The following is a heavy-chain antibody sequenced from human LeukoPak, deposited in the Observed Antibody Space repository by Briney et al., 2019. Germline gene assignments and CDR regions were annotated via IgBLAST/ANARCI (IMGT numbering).Heavy chain of an antibody. V-gene: IGHV3-23*01. Sequence: GGSLRLXCAASGFSFSSYAMSWVRQAPGKGLEWVATISVSGNTIYYADSVKGRFTISRDNSKNTLYLQMNSLRAEDTALYYCAKRLTLSSSWHYFGYWGQGTLVTVSS. CDR1: GFSFSSYA. D-gene: IGHD6-13*01. CDR3: AKRLTLSSSWHYFGY. J-gene: IGHJ4*02. CDR2: ISVSGNTI.